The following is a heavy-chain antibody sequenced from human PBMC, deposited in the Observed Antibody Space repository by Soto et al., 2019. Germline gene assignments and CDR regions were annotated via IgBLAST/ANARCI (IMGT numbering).Heavy chain of an antibody. D-gene: IGHD6-13*01. CDR2: ISGAGGST. Sequence: GGSLRLSCAASGFTFSSYAMNWVRQAPGKGLEWVSVISGAGGSTYYTDSVKGRFTISRDNSKNTLYLQMNSLRAEDTAVYYCAKVSSSWYAGFFDLWGQGTLVTVSS. CDR3: AKVSSSWYAGFFDL. CDR1: GFTFSSYA. J-gene: IGHJ4*02. V-gene: IGHV3-23*01.